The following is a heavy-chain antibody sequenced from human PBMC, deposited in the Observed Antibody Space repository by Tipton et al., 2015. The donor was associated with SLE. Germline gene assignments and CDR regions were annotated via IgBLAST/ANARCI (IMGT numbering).Heavy chain of an antibody. V-gene: IGHV4-59*12. J-gene: IGHJ4*02. Sequence: TLSLTCTVSGGSISSYYWSWIRQPPGKGLEWIGYIYYSGSTYYNPSLKSRVAISVDTSKNQFSLKLSSVTAADTAVYYCASRGYSSSWYREIVDYWGQGTLVTVSS. D-gene: IGHD6-13*01. CDR3: ASRGYSSSWYREIVDY. CDR1: GGSISSYY. CDR2: IYYSGST.